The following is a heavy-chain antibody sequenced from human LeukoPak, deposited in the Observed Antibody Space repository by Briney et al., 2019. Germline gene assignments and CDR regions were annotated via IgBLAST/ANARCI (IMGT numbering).Heavy chain of an antibody. CDR2: IYTSGST. V-gene: IGHV4-61*02. J-gene: IGHJ3*02. Sequence: SETLSLTCTVSGGSMRSGSYLWSWIRQPAGKGLEWIGRIYTSGSTNYNLSPKSRVTISVDTSKNQFSLKLSSVTAADTAVYYCARGLKGYCSSTSCYVGDAFDIWGQGTMVTVSS. CDR1: GGSMRSGSYL. CDR3: ARGLKGYCSSTSCYVGDAFDI. D-gene: IGHD2-2*01.